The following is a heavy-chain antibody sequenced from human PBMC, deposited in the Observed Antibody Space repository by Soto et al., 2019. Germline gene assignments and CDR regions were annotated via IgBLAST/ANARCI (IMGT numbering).Heavy chain of an antibody. Sequence: ASVKVSCKVSGYTLTELSMHWVRQAPGKGLEWMGGFDPEDGETIYAQKFQGRVTMTEDTSTDTAYMELSSLRSEDTAVYYCATDRVVVAATRRYPDAFDIWGQGTMVTVSS. V-gene: IGHV1-24*01. D-gene: IGHD2-15*01. CDR1: GYTLTELS. J-gene: IGHJ3*02. CDR2: FDPEDGET. CDR3: ATDRVVVAATRRYPDAFDI.